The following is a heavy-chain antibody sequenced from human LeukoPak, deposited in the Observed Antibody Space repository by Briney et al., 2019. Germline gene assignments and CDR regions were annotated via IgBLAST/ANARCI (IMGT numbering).Heavy chain of an antibody. CDR2: ISSSSYI. Sequence: GGSLRLSCAASGFTFSSYSMNWVRQAPGKGLEWVSSISSSSYIYYADSVKGRFTISRDNAKNSLYLRMNSLRAEDTAVYYCAREGATTYYFDYWGQGTLVTVSS. D-gene: IGHD5-24*01. J-gene: IGHJ4*02. V-gene: IGHV3-21*01. CDR3: AREGATTYYFDY. CDR1: GFTFSSYS.